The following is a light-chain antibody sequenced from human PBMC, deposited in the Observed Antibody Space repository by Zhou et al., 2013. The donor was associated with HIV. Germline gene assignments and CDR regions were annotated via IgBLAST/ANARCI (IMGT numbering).Light chain of an antibody. CDR2: LAS. Sequence: DIQMTQSPSALSASVGDRVTITCRASETISFYLSWYQQKPGKAPKLLIDLASSLRSGVPSRFSGSGYGTDFTLTITSLQPEDFATYYCQQSYSTSRGRWTFGQGTKVEIK. V-gene: IGKV1-39*01. CDR1: ETISFY. J-gene: IGKJ1*01. CDR3: QQSYSTSRGRWT.